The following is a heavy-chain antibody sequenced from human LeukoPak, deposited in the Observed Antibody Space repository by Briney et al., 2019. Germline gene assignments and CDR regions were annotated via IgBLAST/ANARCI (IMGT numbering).Heavy chain of an antibody. CDR2: VRYDGNNP. Sequence: GGSLRLSCAASGFTFGSYGMHWVRQAPGKGLDWVAFVRYDGNNPYYSASVKGRFTISRDNAKNSLYLQMNSLRAEDTAVYYCAELGITMIGGVWGKGTTVTVSS. V-gene: IGHV3-30*02. D-gene: IGHD3-10*02. CDR3: AELGITMIGGV. J-gene: IGHJ6*04. CDR1: GFTFGSYG.